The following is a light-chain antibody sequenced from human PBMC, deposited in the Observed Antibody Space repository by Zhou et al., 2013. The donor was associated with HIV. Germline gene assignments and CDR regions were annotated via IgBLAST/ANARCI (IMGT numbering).Light chain of an antibody. CDR3: QQLNSYPPET. CDR2: GAT. J-gene: IGKJ1*01. CDR1: QGISDY. V-gene: IGKV1-27*01. Sequence: DIQMTQSPSALSASVGDRVTITCRASQGISDYLAWYQQRPGKVPKLLIYGATTLQSGVPSRFSGSGSGTDFTLTISSLQPEDFATYYCQQLNSYPPETFGQGTKVEIK.